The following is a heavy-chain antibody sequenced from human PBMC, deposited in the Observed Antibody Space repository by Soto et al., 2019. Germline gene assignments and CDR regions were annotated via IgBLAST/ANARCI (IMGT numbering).Heavy chain of an antibody. CDR3: ARHTSPFPDIVATFFDY. CDR1: GGSISSSSYY. CDR2: IYYSGST. D-gene: IGHD5-12*01. J-gene: IGHJ4*02. V-gene: IGHV4-39*01. Sequence: QLQLQESGPGLVKPSETLSLTCTVSGGSISSSSYYWGWIRQPPGKGLEWIGSIYYSGSTYYNPSLKSRVTISVDTSKNQFSLKLSSVTAADTAVYYCARHTSPFPDIVATFFDYWGQGTLVTVSS.